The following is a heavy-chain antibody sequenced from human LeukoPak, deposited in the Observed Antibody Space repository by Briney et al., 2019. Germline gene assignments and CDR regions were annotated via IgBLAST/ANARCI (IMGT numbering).Heavy chain of an antibody. CDR2: IYTNGNT. CDR1: GGSISSYY. CDR3: ARDREYGGYDAYYYYMDV. J-gene: IGHJ6*03. Sequence: PSETLSLTCTVSGGSISSYYWSWIRQPAGKGLEWIGRIYTNGNTNYNPSLKSRVTMSVDTSKNQFSLKLSSVTAADTAVYYCARDREYGGYDAYYYYMDVWGKGTTVTVSS. D-gene: IGHD5-12*01. V-gene: IGHV4-4*07.